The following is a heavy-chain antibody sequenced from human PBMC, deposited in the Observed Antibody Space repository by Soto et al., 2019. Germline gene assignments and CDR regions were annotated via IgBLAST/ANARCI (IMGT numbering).Heavy chain of an antibody. Sequence: QVQLVQSGAEVKKPGSSVKVSCKASGGTFSSYAINWVRQAPGQGLEWMGGIIPIFGTANYAQKFQGRVTITXXEXTXXAYMGLSSRRSEDTAVYYCARGSGGSSYHYYGMDVWGQGTTVTVSS. J-gene: IGHJ6*02. D-gene: IGHD2-15*01. V-gene: IGHV1-69*05. CDR3: ARGSGGSSYHYYGMDV. CDR1: GGTFSSYA. CDR2: IIPIFGTA.